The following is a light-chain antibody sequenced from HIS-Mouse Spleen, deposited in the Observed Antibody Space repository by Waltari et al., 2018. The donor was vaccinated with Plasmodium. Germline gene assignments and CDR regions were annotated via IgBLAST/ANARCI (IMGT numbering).Light chain of an antibody. V-gene: IGLV3-1*01. J-gene: IGLJ2*01. CDR1: KLGDKY. Sequence: SYELTQPPSVSVSPGQTASITCSGDKLGDKYACWYQQKPGQSPVLVIYQDSKRPSRIPERFPGSNSGNTATLTISGTQAMDEADYYCQAWDSSTVVFGGGTKLTVL. CDR3: QAWDSSTVV. CDR2: QDS.